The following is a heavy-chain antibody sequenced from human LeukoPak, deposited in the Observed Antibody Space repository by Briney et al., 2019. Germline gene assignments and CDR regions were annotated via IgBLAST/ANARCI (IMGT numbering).Heavy chain of an antibody. V-gene: IGHV3-9*01. CDR1: GFTFDDYA. D-gene: IGHD1-26*01. J-gene: IGHJ6*03. Sequence: PGGSLRLSCAASGFTFDDYAMHWVRQAPGKGLEWVSGISWNSGSIGYADSVKGRFTISRDNAKNSLYLQMNSLRAEDTALYYCAKAGRGYYYYYYMDVSGKGTTVPVSS. CDR2: ISWNSGSI. CDR3: AKAGRGYYYYYYMDV.